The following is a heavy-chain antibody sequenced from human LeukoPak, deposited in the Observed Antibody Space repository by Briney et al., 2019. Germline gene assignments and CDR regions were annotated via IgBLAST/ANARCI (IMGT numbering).Heavy chain of an antibody. J-gene: IGHJ4*02. V-gene: IGHV3-33*01. CDR3: AREEGCSSTSCYPLGPVDY. CDR2: IWHDGSNK. Sequence: PGRSLRLSCAASGFTFSSYGMHWVRQAPGKGLEWVAVIWHDGSNKYYADSVKGRFTISRDNSKNTLYLQMNSLRAEDTAVYYCAREEGCSSTSCYPLGPVDYWGQGTLVTVSS. D-gene: IGHD2-2*01. CDR1: GFTFSSYG.